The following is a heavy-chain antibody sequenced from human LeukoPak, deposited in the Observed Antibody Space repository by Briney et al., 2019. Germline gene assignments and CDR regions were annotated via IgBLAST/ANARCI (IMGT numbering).Heavy chain of an antibody. Sequence: GGSLRLSCAASGFTFSSYEMNWVRQAPGKGLEWVSYISSSGSTIYYADSVKGRFTIPRDNAKNSLYLQMNSLRAEDTAVYYCARYGSVVAATFQSYWGQGTLVTVSS. V-gene: IGHV3-48*03. J-gene: IGHJ4*02. CDR2: ISSSGSTI. CDR1: GFTFSSYE. CDR3: ARYGSVVAATFQSY. D-gene: IGHD2-15*01.